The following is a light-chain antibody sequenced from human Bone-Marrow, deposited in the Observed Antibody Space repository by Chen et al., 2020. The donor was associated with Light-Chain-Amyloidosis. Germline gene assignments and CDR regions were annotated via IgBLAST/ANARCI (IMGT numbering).Light chain of an antibody. CDR2: GAS. CDR1: EDIRNE. Sequence: AIQMPQSPSSLSQSVGDRVTITCRASEDIRNELGWYQQKPGKAPKLLIYGASNLQGGVPSRFSGSGYGTDFTLTIISLQPEDFATYFCLQDNDYPRTFGQGTRVEVK. CDR3: LQDNDYPRT. J-gene: IGKJ1*01. V-gene: IGKV1-6*01.